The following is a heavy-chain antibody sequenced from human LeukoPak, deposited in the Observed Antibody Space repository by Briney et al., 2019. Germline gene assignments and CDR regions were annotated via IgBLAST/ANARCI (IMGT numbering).Heavy chain of an antibody. V-gene: IGHV3-30*18. CDR1: GFTFSSYG. D-gene: IGHD5-18*01. CDR3: AKDTVDTAMDTYYFDY. Sequence: GGSLRLSCAASGFTFSSYGMHWVHQAPGKGLEWVAVISYDGSNKYYADSVKGRFTISRDNSKNTLYLQMNSLRAEDTAVYYCAKDTVDTAMDTYYFDYWGQGTLVTVS. CDR2: ISYDGSNK. J-gene: IGHJ4*02.